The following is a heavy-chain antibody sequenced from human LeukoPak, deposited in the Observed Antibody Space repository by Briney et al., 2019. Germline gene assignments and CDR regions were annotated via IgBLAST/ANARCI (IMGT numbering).Heavy chain of an antibody. CDR3: AKEPRGYCSTSCFYDY. CDR1: GFTFSIYA. D-gene: IGHD2-2*01. CDR2: ISSSGGSA. Sequence: GGSLRLSCAASGFTFSIYAMSWVRQAPGKGLEWVSAISSSGGSAYYAGSVKGRFTISRDNSKNTLYLQMNSLRAEDTAVYYCAKEPRGYCSTSCFYDYWGQGTLVTVSS. V-gene: IGHV3-23*01. J-gene: IGHJ4*02.